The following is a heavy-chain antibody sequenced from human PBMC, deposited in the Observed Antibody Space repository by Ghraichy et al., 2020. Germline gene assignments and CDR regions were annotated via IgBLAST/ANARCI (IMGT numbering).Heavy chain of an antibody. Sequence: SQTLSLTCAISGDSVSSNSASWNWIRQSTSRGLEWLGRTYYRSKWYNDYAASLQGRIIINPDTTKNHFSLQLNSVTPEDTAVYFCSRGTSTYMDVWAKGTTVTVSS. CDR3: SRGTSTYMDV. D-gene: IGHD5/OR15-5a*01. J-gene: IGHJ6*03. V-gene: IGHV6-1*01. CDR2: TYYRSKWYN. CDR1: GDSVSSNSAS.